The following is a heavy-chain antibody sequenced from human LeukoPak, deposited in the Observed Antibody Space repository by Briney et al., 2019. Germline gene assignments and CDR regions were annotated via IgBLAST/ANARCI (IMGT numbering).Heavy chain of an antibody. CDR3: ARDARITMVRGVIWENWFDP. CDR2: INPSGGST. V-gene: IGHV1-46*01. D-gene: IGHD3-10*01. J-gene: IGHJ5*02. CDR1: GYTFTSYY. Sequence: GASVKVSYKASGYTFTSYYMHWVRQAPGQGLEWMGIINPSGGSTSYAQKFQGRVTMTRDTSTSTVYMELSSLRSEDTAVYYCARDARITMVRGVIWENWFDPWGQGTLVTVSS.